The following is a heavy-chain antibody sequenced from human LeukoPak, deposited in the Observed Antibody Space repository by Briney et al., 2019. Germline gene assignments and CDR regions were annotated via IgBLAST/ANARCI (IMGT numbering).Heavy chain of an antibody. CDR1: GYRFTSYW. V-gene: IGHV5-51*01. D-gene: IGHD2/OR15-2a*01. Sequence: GETLKISCKSSGYRFTSYWIGWVRQMPGKGLEWMGIIYPGDSDTRYSPSFQGQVTISADKSISTAYLQWSSLKASDTAMYYCARLTDHILFYWGQGTLVTVSS. J-gene: IGHJ4*02. CDR3: ARLTDHILFY. CDR2: IYPGDSDT.